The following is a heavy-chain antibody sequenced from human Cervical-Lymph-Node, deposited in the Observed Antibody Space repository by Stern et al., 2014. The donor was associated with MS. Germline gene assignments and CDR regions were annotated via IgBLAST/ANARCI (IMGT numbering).Heavy chain of an antibody. D-gene: IGHD4-17*01. CDR2: INPSGGST. CDR3: ARGTYGDYDSANWYFDL. V-gene: IGHV1-46*01. CDR1: GYTFTSYY. Sequence: QVQLVHSGAEVKKPGASVKVSCKASGYTFTSYYMHWVRQAPGQGLEWMGIINPSGGSTNYAQKFQGRVTMTRDTSTGTVYMELSSLRSEDTAVYFCARGTYGDYDSANWYFDLWGRGTLVTVSS. J-gene: IGHJ2*01.